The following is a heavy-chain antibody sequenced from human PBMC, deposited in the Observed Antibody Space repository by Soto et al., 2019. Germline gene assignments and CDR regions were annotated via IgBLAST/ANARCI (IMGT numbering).Heavy chain of an antibody. V-gene: IGHV4-4*02. Sequence: PSETLSLTCAVSGGSISSDSWWSCVRQPPGKGLEWIGEIHHSGSANYDPSLKSRVTLSLDKSKNQFSLKLTSVTAADTALYYCARVEFGRFGAYWGQGTPVTVSS. CDR3: ARVEFGRFGAY. CDR1: GGSISSDSW. J-gene: IGHJ4*02. CDR2: IHHSGSA. D-gene: IGHD3-10*01.